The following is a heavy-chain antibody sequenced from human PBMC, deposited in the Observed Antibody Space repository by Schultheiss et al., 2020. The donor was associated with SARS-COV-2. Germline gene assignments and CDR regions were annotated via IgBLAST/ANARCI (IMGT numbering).Heavy chain of an antibody. D-gene: IGHD3-3*01. CDR3: ARRFLGHFDY. CDR2: IYYSGST. CDR1: GASISSYY. Sequence: SQTLSLTCSVSGASISSYYWTWLRQPPGKGLEWIGYIYYSGSTYYNPSLKSRVTISVDTSKNQFSLKLSSVTAADTAVYYCARRFLGHFDYWGQGTLVTVSS. J-gene: IGHJ4*02. V-gene: IGHV4-59*04.